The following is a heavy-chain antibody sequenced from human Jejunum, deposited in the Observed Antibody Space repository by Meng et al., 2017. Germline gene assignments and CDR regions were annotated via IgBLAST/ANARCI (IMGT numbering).Heavy chain of an antibody. CDR1: GGSISTYD. V-gene: IGHV4-59*01. CDR2: VYYTGNA. Sequence: SETLSLTCTVSGGSISTYDWSWIRQPPGKGLEWLGYVYYTGNANYNPSLKSRVTMSVDTSRNQFSLEVTSVTAADTAVYYCARGSQYPEYWYDPWGQGTLVTVSS. J-gene: IGHJ5*02. CDR3: ARGSQYPEYWYDP. D-gene: IGHD1-14*01.